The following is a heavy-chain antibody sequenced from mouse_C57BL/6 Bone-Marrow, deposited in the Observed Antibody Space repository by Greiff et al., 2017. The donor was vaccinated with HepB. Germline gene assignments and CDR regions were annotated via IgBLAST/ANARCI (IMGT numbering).Heavy chain of an antibody. J-gene: IGHJ2*01. CDR1: GYTFTSYW. CDR3: ARSYYGSSYDYFDY. CDR2: IDPSDSYT. D-gene: IGHD1-1*01. Sequence: VQLQQSGAELVRPGTSVKLSCKASGYTFTSYWMHWVKQRPGQGLEWIGVIDPSDSYTNYNQKFKGKATLTVDTSSSTAYMQLSSLTSEDSAVYYCARSYYGSSYDYFDYWGQGTTLTVSS. V-gene: IGHV1-59*01.